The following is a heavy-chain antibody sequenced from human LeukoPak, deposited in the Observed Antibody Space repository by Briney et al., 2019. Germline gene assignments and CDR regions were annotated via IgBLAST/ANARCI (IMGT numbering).Heavy chain of an antibody. V-gene: IGHV3-21*01. D-gene: IGHD1-14*01. Sequence: GGSLRLSCAASGFTFSSYSMNWVRQAPGKGLEWVSSISSSSSYIYYADSVKGRFTISRDNAKNSLYLQMNSLRAEDTAVYYCARDFSASSDGIWHRYFDLWGRGTLVTVSS. CDR1: GFTFSSYS. J-gene: IGHJ2*01. CDR2: ISSSSSYI. CDR3: ARDFSASSDGIWHRYFDL.